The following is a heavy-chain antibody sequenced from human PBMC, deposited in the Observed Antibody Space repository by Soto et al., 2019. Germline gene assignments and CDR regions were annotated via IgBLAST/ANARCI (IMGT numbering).Heavy chain of an antibody. Sequence: SVKVSSKASEYTFTTYAMHWARQAPGQSLEWMGWINAGNGNTKYSQKFQGRVTITRDTSASTAYMELSSLRSEDTAVYYCARELQGLYYFDYWGLGTLVTVSS. J-gene: IGHJ4*02. CDR2: INAGNGNT. D-gene: IGHD4-4*01. V-gene: IGHV1-3*01. CDR1: EYTFTTYA. CDR3: ARELQGLYYFDY.